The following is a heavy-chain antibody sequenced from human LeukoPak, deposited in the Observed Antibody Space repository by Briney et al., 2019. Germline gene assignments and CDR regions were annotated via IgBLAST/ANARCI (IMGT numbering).Heavy chain of an antibody. CDR2: ISGNGVST. J-gene: IGHJ4*02. CDR1: GFTFSSYE. D-gene: IGHD3-9*01. V-gene: IGHV3-23*01. CDR3: AKGEDYDILTGYRELDY. Sequence: GGSLRLSCAASGFTFSSYEMNWVRQAPGKGLEWVSSISGNGVSTYYADSVKGRFTISRDNSKNTVYLQMNSLRAEDTAVYYCAKGEDYDILTGYRELDYWGQGTLVTVSS.